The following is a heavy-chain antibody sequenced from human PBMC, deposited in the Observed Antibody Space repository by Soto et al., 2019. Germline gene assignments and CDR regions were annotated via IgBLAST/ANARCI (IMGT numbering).Heavy chain of an antibody. Sequence: SVKVSCKSSGNTFTSYDINWVRQATGHGLEWMGWINPNSGNIGYAQKFQGRVTMTRDTAIRTAYMEVSRLRSDDTAVYYCARGRASGSYYLLDYWGQGTLVTVSS. D-gene: IGHD3-10*01. CDR3: ARGRASGSYYLLDY. V-gene: IGHV1-8*01. CDR1: GNTFTSYD. J-gene: IGHJ4*02. CDR2: INPNSGNI.